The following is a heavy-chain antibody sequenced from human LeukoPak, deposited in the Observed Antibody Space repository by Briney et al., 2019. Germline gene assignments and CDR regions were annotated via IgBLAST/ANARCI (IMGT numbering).Heavy chain of an antibody. V-gene: IGHV4-39*01. CDR1: GGSISSSSYY. D-gene: IGHD1-26*01. Sequence: SETQSLTCTVSGGSISSSSYYWGWIRQPPGKGLEWIGSTYYRGSSYYNPSLKSRVTISVDSSKNQFSLKLSSVTAADTAVYYCASAGSYSVDYWYQGTLVTVSS. CDR3: ASAGSYSVDY. CDR2: TYYRGSS. J-gene: IGHJ4*02.